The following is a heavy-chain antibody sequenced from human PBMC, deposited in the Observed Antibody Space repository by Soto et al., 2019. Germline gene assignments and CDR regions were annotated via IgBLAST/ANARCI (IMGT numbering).Heavy chain of an antibody. CDR2: ISPDGGST. Sequence: EVQLVESGGGVVQPGGSLRLSCAASGFTISSYAMHWVRQAPGKGLEYVSGISPDGGSTYYANSVRGRFTISRDNSKSTLYLQMGSLRAEDLAVYYCARGQTWAHFDYWGQGTLVTVSS. J-gene: IGHJ4*02. CDR3: ARGQTWAHFDY. V-gene: IGHV3-64*01. CDR1: GFTISSYA. D-gene: IGHD1-26*01.